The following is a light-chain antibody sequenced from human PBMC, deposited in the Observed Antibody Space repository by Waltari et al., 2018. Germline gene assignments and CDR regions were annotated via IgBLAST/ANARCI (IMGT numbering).Light chain of an antibody. V-gene: IGKV3-15*01. CDR3: QQYYDGRT. J-gene: IGKJ2*01. Sequence: EIVMTQSPATLSVSPGERAPLSCRASQSISIYLAWVQQKPGQAPRLLIYHASTRATGIPARLSGSGSGTEFTLTISSLQSEDFAVYYCQQYYDGRTFGQGTKLEIK. CDR1: QSISIY. CDR2: HAS.